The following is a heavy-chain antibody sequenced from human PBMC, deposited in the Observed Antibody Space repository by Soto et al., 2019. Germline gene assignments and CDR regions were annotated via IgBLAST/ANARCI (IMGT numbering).Heavy chain of an antibody. CDR2: ISAYNGNT. Sequence: QVQLVQSGAEVKKPGASVKVSCKASGYTFTSYGISWVRQAPGQGLEWMGWISAYNGNTNYAQKLQGRVTMTTDTTTCTADMELGRLRSDVTAVYYCARVRAVRTLDRIDYWGQGTLVTVSS. J-gene: IGHJ4*02. CDR3: ARVRAVRTLDRIDY. V-gene: IGHV1-18*04. CDR1: GYTFTSYG. D-gene: IGHD3-10*01.